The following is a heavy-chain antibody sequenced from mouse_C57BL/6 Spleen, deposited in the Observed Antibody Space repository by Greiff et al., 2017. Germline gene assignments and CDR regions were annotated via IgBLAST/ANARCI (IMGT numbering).Heavy chain of an antibody. V-gene: IGHV2-2*01. D-gene: IGHD2-3*01. Sequence: VHLVESGPGLVQPSQSLSITCTVSGFSLTSYGVHWVRQSPGKGLEWLGVIWSGGSTDYNAAFISRLSISKDNSKSQVFFKMNSLQADDTAIYYCASLYDGYYDYYAMDYWGQGTSVTVSS. CDR1: GFSLTSYG. CDR2: IWSGGST. J-gene: IGHJ4*01. CDR3: ASLYDGYYDYYAMDY.